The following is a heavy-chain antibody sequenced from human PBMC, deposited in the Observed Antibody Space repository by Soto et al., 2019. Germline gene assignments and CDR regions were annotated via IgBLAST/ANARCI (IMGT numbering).Heavy chain of an antibody. J-gene: IGHJ3*02. Sequence: GESLKISCKAFGYNFSTYWIGWVRQMPGKGLEWMGIVYPGDSDPRYSPSLQGQVTLSADKSISTAYLQWSSLKASDTAIYYCARRGKAFDIWGQGTMVTVSS. CDR2: VYPGDSDP. CDR3: ARRGKAFDI. V-gene: IGHV5-51*01. CDR1: GYNFSTYW.